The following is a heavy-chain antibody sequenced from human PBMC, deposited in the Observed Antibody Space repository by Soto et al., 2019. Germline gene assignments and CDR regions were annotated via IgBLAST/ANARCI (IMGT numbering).Heavy chain of an antibody. CDR1: GYSFTSYW. CDR3: ATPASVNGSPDYYDSSGYTY. V-gene: IGHV5-10-1*01. D-gene: IGHD3-22*01. CDR2: IDPSDSYT. Sequence: GESLKISCKGSGYSFTSYWITWVRQMPGKGLEWMGRIDPSDSYTKYSPSFQGHVTISADKSSSTAYLQWSSLKASDTAMYYCATPASVNGSPDYYDSSGYTYWGQGTLVTVPQ. J-gene: IGHJ4*02.